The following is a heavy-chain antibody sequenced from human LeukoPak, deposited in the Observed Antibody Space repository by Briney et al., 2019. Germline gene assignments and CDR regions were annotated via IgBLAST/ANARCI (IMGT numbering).Heavy chain of an antibody. CDR1: GFIFNTYV. CDR3: ARGSSPKPSYSYDSGVTGAFDI. V-gene: IGHV3-30*02. CDR2: IRYDGSNK. Sequence: GGSLRLSCAASGFIFNTYVMHWVRQAPGKGLEWLAFIRYDGSNKNYADSVKGRFTISRDNTKNSLYLQMNSLRAEDTAVYYCARGSSPKPSYSYDSGVTGAFDIWGHGTVVTVSS. J-gene: IGHJ3*02. D-gene: IGHD3-22*01.